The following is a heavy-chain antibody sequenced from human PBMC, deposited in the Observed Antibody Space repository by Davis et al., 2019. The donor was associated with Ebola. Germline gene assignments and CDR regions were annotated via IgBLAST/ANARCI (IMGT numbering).Heavy chain of an antibody. J-gene: IGHJ3*02. V-gene: IGHV3-21*01. CDR1: GFTFSSYS. CDR2: ISSSSSYI. D-gene: IGHD3-16*02. Sequence: GESLKISCAASGFTFSSYSMNWVRQAPGKGLEWVSSISSSSSYIYYADSVKGRFTISRDNAKNSLYLQMNSLRAEDTAVYYCARDKIAFGGVIVIYAFDIWGQGTMVTVSS. CDR3: ARDKIAFGGVIVIYAFDI.